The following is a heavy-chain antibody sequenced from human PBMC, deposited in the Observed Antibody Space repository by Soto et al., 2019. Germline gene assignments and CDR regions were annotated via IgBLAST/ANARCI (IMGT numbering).Heavy chain of an antibody. CDR1: GFTFSSYA. V-gene: IGHV3-30-3*01. D-gene: IGHD6-13*01. Sequence: HPGGSLRLSCGASGFTFSSYAMHWVRQAPGKGLEWVAVISYDGSNKNYADSVKGRFTISRDNFKNTLYLQMNSLRAEDTAVYYCAGHWAAAGKEFDYWGQGTLVTVSS. CDR3: AGHWAAAGKEFDY. J-gene: IGHJ4*02. CDR2: ISYDGSNK.